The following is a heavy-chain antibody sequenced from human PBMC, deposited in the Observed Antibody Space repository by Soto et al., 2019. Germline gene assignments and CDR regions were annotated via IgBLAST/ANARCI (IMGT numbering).Heavy chain of an antibody. J-gene: IGHJ4*02. Sequence: EVQLVETGGGLIQPGGSLRLSCAASGFTVSSNYMSWVRQAPGKGLEWVSLIYIGGSTYYADSVKGRFTISRDNSKNTVYLQVNSLRAEDTAVYYCARGAATTILARMPSDSWGQGTLVTVSS. CDR2: IYIGGST. D-gene: IGHD3-3*01. CDR3: ARGAATTILARMPSDS. CDR1: GFTVSSNY. V-gene: IGHV3-53*02.